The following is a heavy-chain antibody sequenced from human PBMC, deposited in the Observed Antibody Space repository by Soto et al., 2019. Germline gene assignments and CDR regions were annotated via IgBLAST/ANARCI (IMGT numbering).Heavy chain of an antibody. CDR2: IRSKPYDGTT. Sequence: PGGSLRLSCTASGFTFGDYAMSWFRQAPGKGLEWVGFIRSKPYDGTTEYAASAKGRFTISRDDSKSIAYLQMNSLKTEDTAVYYCAKDLFSMVRGASYYSYGMDVWGQATTVTVSS. V-gene: IGHV3-49*03. CDR1: GFTFGDYA. D-gene: IGHD3-10*01. J-gene: IGHJ6*02. CDR3: AKDLFSMVRGASYYSYGMDV.